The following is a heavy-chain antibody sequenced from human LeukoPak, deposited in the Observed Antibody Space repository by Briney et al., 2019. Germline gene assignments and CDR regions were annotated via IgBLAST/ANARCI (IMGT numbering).Heavy chain of an antibody. CDR2: ISGSGSST. D-gene: IGHD3-10*01. CDR1: GFTVSSNY. J-gene: IGHJ3*02. Sequence: GGSLRLSCAASGFTVSSNYMSWVRQAPGKGLEWVSGISGSGSSTYYADSVKGRFTISRDNSKNTLYLQMNSLRAEDTAVYYCAKVLVGPRVHGAFAISGQGTTVTVSS. V-gene: IGHV3-23*01. CDR3: AKVLVGPRVHGAFAI.